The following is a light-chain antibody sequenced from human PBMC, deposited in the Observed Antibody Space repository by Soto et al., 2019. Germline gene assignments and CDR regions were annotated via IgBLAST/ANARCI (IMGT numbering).Light chain of an antibody. CDR2: DVS. J-gene: IGLJ3*02. CDR3: ASYTTSSTWV. CDR1: SSDVGYYDN. Sequence: QSALTQPASVSGSPGQSISISCTGTSSDVGYYDNVSWYQHHPGKAPKFLIYDVSNRPSGVSNRFSGSKSGNTASLTISGLQAADEADYYCASYTTSSTWVFGGGTKVTVL. V-gene: IGLV2-14*03.